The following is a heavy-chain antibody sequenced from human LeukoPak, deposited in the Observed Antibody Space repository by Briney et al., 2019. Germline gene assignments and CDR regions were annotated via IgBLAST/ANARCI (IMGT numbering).Heavy chain of an antibody. J-gene: IGHJ4*02. Sequence: PGGSLRLSCAASAFTFTDFAMNWVRQAPGKGLEWVSGIGGGGTNTDYADSVKGRFTISRDNSKNTLTLQMSSLRADDTPLYFCAKDARGYHRPIDHWGQGILVTVSS. D-gene: IGHD3-22*01. CDR3: AKDARGYHRPIDH. CDR2: IGGGGTNT. V-gene: IGHV3-23*01. CDR1: AFTFTDFA.